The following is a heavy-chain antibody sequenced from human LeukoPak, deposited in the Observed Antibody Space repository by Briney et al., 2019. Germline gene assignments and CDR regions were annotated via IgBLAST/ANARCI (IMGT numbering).Heavy chain of an antibody. D-gene: IGHD6-13*01. CDR2: VSGSGGRT. CDR3: AKAAAVGTYFYYYYMDV. Sequence: GGSLRLSCAASGFTFSNYGMSWVRQAPGKGLKWVSGVSGSGGRTYYADSVKGRFTISRDNAKNSLYLQMNSLRAEDTGVYYCAKAAAVGTYFYYYYMDVWGKGTTVTISS. CDR1: GFTFSNYG. V-gene: IGHV3-23*01. J-gene: IGHJ6*03.